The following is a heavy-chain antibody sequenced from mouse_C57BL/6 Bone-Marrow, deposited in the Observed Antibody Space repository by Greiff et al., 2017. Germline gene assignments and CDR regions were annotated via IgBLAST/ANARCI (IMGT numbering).Heavy chain of an antibody. V-gene: IGHV5-4*03. CDR2: ISDGGSYI. Sequence: EVKLVESGGGLVKPGGSLKLSCAASGFTFSSYAMSWVRQTPEKRLEWVATISDGGSYIYYPDNVKGRCTISRDNAKNNLYLQMSHLKSEDTAMYYCARGELRSYYYAMDYWGQGTSVTVSS. CDR3: ARGELRSYYYAMDY. J-gene: IGHJ4*01. CDR1: GFTFSSYA. D-gene: IGHD1-1*01.